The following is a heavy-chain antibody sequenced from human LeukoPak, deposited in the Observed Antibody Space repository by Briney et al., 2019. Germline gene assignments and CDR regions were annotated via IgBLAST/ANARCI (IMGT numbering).Heavy chain of an antibody. Sequence: PSETLSLTCSVSGYSISSGNYWGWIRLPPGKGLQWIGSIYHSGSTYYNPSLKSLVTISVDTSKNQFSLKLSSVIAADTAVYYCAKGYCRGNSCYDDRGAFDYWGQGTLVTVSS. CDR2: IYHSGST. V-gene: IGHV4-38-2*02. CDR1: GYSISSGNY. CDR3: AKGYCRGNSCYDDRGAFDY. D-gene: IGHD2-2*01. J-gene: IGHJ4*02.